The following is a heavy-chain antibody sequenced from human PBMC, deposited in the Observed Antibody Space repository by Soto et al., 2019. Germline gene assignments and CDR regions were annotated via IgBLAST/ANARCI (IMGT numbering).Heavy chain of an antibody. V-gene: IGHV3-23*01. Sequence: GGSRRRFCAASGFTFSSYAMSWVRQAPGKGLEWVSAISGSGGSTYYADSVKGRFTISRDNSKNTLYLQMNSLRAEDTAVYYCAKLSTVTTNYFQHCGQGTLVTVSS. J-gene: IGHJ1*01. D-gene: IGHD4-17*01. CDR2: ISGSGGST. CDR3: AKLSTVTTNYFQH. CDR1: GFTFSSYA.